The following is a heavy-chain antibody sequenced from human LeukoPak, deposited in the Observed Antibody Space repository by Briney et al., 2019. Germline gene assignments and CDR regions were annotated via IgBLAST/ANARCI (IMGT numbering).Heavy chain of an antibody. V-gene: IGHV4-38-2*02. CDR2: IYHSGST. Sequence: SETLSLTCTVSGYSISSGYYWGWIRQPPGKGLEWIGSIYHSGSTYYNPSLKGRVTISVDTSKNQFSLKLSSVTAADTAVYYCARAQDWFDPWGQGTLVTVSS. CDR1: GYSISSGYY. J-gene: IGHJ5*02. CDR3: ARAQDWFDP.